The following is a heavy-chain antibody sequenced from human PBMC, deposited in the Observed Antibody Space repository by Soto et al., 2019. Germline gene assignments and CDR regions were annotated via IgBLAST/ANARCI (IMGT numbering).Heavy chain of an antibody. CDR2: IYPGDSET. CDR3: AICGTNDHACDY. D-gene: IGHD2-8*01. J-gene: IGHJ4*02. Sequence: RGESLKISCKGSGYTFSTYWIAWVRQMSGKGLEWMGIIYPGDSETRYSPSFDGQVTISVDKSLTTAYLQWASLRASDTAMYYCAICGTNDHACDYWGQGTLVTVSS. V-gene: IGHV5-51*01. CDR1: GYTFSTYW.